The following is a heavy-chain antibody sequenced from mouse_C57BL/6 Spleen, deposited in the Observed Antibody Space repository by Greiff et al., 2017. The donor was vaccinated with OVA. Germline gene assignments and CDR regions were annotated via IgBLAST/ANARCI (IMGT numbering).Heavy chain of an antibody. CDR2: IYPGSGNT. J-gene: IGHJ2*01. Sequence: QVQLQQSGPELVKPGASVKISCKASGYSFTSYYIHWVKQRPGQGLEWIGWIYPGSGNTKYNEKFKGKATLTADTSSSTAYMQLSSLTSEDSAVYYCARSYGNYPFDYWGQGTTLTVSS. D-gene: IGHD2-10*02. CDR1: GYSFTSYY. V-gene: IGHV1-66*01. CDR3: ARSYGNYPFDY.